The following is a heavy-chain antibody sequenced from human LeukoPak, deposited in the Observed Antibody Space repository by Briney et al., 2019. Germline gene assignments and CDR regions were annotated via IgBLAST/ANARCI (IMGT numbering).Heavy chain of an antibody. CDR1: GCTFSGSA. Sequence: GGSLRLSCAASGCTFSGSAMHWVRQASGKGLEWVGRIRSKANSYATAYAASVKGRFPISRDDSKNTAYLQMNSLKTEDTAVYYCTRRTNDYGGKGASDYWGQGTLVTVSS. J-gene: IGHJ4*02. D-gene: IGHD4-23*01. CDR3: TRRTNDYGGKGASDY. CDR2: IRSKANSYAT. V-gene: IGHV3-73*01.